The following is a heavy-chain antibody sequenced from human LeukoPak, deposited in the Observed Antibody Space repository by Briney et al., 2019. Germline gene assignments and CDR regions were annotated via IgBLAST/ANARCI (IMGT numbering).Heavy chain of an antibody. CDR3: ATDRYYDSSGFDY. J-gene: IGHJ4*02. CDR2: FDPEDGET. CDR1: GYTLTELS. V-gene: IGHV1-24*01. D-gene: IGHD3-22*01. Sequence: GESLKISCKVSGYTLTELSMHWVRQAPGKGLEWMGGFDPEDGETIYAQKFQGRVTLTEDTSTDTAYMELSSLRSEDTAVYYCATDRYYDSSGFDYWGQGTLVTVSS.